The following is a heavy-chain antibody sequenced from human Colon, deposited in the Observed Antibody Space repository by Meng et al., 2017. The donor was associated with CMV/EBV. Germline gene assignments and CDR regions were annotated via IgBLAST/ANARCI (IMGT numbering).Heavy chain of an antibody. CDR1: GFTFSSYA. V-gene: IGHV3-23*01. J-gene: IGHJ5*02. D-gene: IGHD2-8*01. Sequence: GESLKISCAASGFTFSSYAMSCVRQAPGKGLEWVSAISGSGGSTYYADSVKGRFTISRDNSKNSVYLQMTGLTSDDTAVYYCARDRMPRPTYYNGVWWFDPWGQGTLVTVSS. CDR3: ARDRMPRPTYYNGVWWFDP. CDR2: ISGSGGST.